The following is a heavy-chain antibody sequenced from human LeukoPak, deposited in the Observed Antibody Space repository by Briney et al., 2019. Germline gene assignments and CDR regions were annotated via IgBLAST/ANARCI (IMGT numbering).Heavy chain of an antibody. CDR1: GFTFSDYY. D-gene: IGHD6-13*01. CDR2: ISSSGSTI. Sequence: GGSLRLSCAASGFTFSDYYMSWIRQAPGKGLEWVSYISSSGSTIYYADSVKGRFTISRDNAKNSLYLQMNSLRAEDTALYYCAKDSGSWFMGGAFDIWGQGTMVTVSS. J-gene: IGHJ3*02. CDR3: AKDSGSWFMGGAFDI. V-gene: IGHV3-11*01.